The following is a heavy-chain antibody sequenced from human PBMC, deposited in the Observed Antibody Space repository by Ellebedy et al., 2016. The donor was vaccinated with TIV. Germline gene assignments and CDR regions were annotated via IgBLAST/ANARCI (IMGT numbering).Heavy chain of an antibody. CDR2: ISSSGSRT. D-gene: IGHD6-19*01. V-gene: IGHV3-23*01. J-gene: IGHJ4*02. CDR3: ARRGAVAGTGDY. CDR1: GFSFSSYV. Sequence: GGSLRLSXAASGFSFSSYVMTWVRQTPGKGLEWVSAISSSGSRTYYADSVKGRFTISRDNAKNSLYLQMNSLRAEDTAMYYCARRGAVAGTGDYWGQGTLVTVSS.